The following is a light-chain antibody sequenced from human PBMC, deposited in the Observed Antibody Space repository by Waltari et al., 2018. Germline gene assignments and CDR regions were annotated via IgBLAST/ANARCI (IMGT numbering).Light chain of an antibody. Sequence: QSALTQPASVSGSPGQSITISCTGFNSNVGSYNLVSWYQKHPGKAPKLLLYEGNRRPSVVSNRFSGSKSDNTASLTLSGLQAEDEADYYCCSNVGSSVFFGGGTKLTVL. CDR3: CSNVGSSVF. CDR1: NSNVGSYNL. CDR2: EGN. V-gene: IGLV2-23*03. J-gene: IGLJ2*01.